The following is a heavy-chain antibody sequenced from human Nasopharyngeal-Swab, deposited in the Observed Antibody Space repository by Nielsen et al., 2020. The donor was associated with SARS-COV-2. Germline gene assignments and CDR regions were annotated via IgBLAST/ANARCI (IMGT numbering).Heavy chain of an antibody. CDR2: ISSSSSYI. D-gene: IGHD3-9*01. CDR1: GFTFSSYS. CDR3: ARADILTGYYDYYYGMDV. V-gene: IGHV3-21*01. Sequence: GESLKTSCAASGFTFSSYSMNWVRQAPGKGLEWVSSISSSSSYIYYADLVKGRFTISRDNAKNSLYLQMNSLRAEDTAVYYCARADILTGYYDYYYGMDVWGQGTTVTVSS. J-gene: IGHJ6*02.